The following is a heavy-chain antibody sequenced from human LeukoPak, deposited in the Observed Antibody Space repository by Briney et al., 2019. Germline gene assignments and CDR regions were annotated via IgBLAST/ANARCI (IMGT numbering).Heavy chain of an antibody. CDR3: ARVGVPVAMSFGWFDP. CDR2: INHSGST. D-gene: IGHD2-2*01. J-gene: IGHJ5*02. CDR1: GGSFSGYY. Sequence: SETLSLTCAVYGGSFSGYYWSWIRQPPGKGLEWIGEINHSGSTNYNPSLKSRVTIPVDTSKNQFSLKLRSVTAADTAVYYCARVGVPVAMSFGWFDPWGQGTLVTVSS. V-gene: IGHV4-34*01.